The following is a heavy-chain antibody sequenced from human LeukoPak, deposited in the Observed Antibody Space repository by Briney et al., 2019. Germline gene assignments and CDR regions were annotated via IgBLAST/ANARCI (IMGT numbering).Heavy chain of an antibody. Sequence: GGSLRLFCAASGFTFSSYAMTWVRQAPGKGLEWVSLISGSGGSTYYADSVKGRFTISRDNSKNTLYLQMNSLRAEDTAVYYCAKVPPRSDSSSWYYYDYWGQGTLVTVSS. D-gene: IGHD6-13*01. CDR3: AKVPPRSDSSSWYYYDY. J-gene: IGHJ4*02. CDR2: ISGSGGST. CDR1: GFTFSSYA. V-gene: IGHV3-23*01.